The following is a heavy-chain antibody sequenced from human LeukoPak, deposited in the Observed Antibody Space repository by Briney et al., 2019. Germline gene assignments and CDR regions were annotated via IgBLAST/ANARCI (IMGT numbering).Heavy chain of an antibody. J-gene: IGHJ6*02. CDR3: ARDLGPLLGYGMDV. D-gene: IGHD3-16*01. CDR1: GGTFSSYA. V-gene: IGHV1-69*13. CDR2: IIPIFGTA. Sequence: ASVKVSCKASGGTFSSYAISWVRQAPGQGLEWMGGIIPIFGTANYAQKFQGRVTITADESTSIAYMELSSLRSEDTAVYYCARDLGPLLGYGMDVWGQGTTVTVSS.